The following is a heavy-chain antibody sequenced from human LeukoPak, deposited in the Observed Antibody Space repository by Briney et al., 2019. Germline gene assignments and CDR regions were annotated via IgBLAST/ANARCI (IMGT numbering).Heavy chain of an antibody. V-gene: IGHV4-59*01. J-gene: IGHJ5*02. CDR3: ARQEQQLIYNWFDP. Sequence: SETLSLTCTVSGGSITNYYWGWIRQPPGKGLEWMGYIYYSGNTNYNPSLKSRVTISVDTSKNQFSLKLSSVTAADTAVYYCARQEQQLIYNWFDPWGQGTLVTVSS. CDR2: IYYSGNT. CDR1: GGSITNYY. D-gene: IGHD6-13*01.